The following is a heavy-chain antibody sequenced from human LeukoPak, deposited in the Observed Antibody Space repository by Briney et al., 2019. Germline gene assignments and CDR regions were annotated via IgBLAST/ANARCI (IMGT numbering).Heavy chain of an antibody. V-gene: IGHV3-48*03. CDR3: ARDRDDYGDYYFDY. J-gene: IGHJ4*02. D-gene: IGHD4-17*01. Sequence: PGGSLRLSCAASGFTFSSYEMNWVRQAPGKGLEWVSYISSSGSTIYYADPVKGRFTISRDNAKNSLYLQMNSLRAEDTAVYYCARDRDDYGDYYFDYWGQGTLVTVSS. CDR2: ISSSGSTI. CDR1: GFTFSSYE.